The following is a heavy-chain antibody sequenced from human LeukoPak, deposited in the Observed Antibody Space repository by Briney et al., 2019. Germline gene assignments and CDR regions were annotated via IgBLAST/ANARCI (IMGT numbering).Heavy chain of an antibody. J-gene: IGHJ3*02. CDR2: IYHSGRT. CDR3: ARDGGPDAFDI. D-gene: IGHD3-16*01. Sequence: SETLSLTCTVSGYSLSSGYYWGWIRQPPGKGLEWIGSIYHSGRTFYNPSLKSRVTISVDTSKNQFSLKLTSVTAADTAVYYCARDGGPDAFDIWGQGTMVTVSS. V-gene: IGHV4-38-2*02. CDR1: GYSLSSGYY.